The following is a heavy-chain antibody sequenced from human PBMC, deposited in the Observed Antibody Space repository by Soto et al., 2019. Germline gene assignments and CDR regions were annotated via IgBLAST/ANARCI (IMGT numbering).Heavy chain of an antibody. Sequence: SETLSLTCTVSGGSISSGGYYWSWIRQHPGKGLEWIGYIYYSGSTYYNPSLKSRVTISVATSKNQFSLKLSSVTAADTAVYYCARGPEIQLWSPIDYWGQGTLVTVS. J-gene: IGHJ4*02. CDR2: IYYSGST. CDR1: GGSISSGGYY. V-gene: IGHV4-31*03. CDR3: ARGPEIQLWSPIDY. D-gene: IGHD5-18*01.